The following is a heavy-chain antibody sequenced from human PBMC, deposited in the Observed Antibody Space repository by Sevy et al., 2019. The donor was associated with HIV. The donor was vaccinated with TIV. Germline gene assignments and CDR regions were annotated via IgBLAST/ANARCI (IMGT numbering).Heavy chain of an antibody. J-gene: IGHJ6*02. CDR2: VSFDGSDK. CDR1: GFILRNYV. D-gene: IGHD3-10*01. V-gene: IGHV3-30-3*01. CDR3: ARDQAGPSDDYYYYYGMDL. Sequence: QQLGGLRLSCAASGFILRNYVMHWVRQAPGKGLEWVAAVSFDGSDKFYADSVKGRFTISRDNSKNRLYLQTNSLRAEDTAVYYCARDQAGPSDDYYYYYGMDLWGQGTTVTVSS.